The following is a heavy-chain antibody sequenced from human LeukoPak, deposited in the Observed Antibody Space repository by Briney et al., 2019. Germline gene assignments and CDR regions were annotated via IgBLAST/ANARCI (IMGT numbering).Heavy chain of an antibody. Sequence: GGSLRLSCAASGFTLSPFWMHWVRQAPGRGPVWVSGVSSDGSMTFYADSVKGRFTISRDTAKNTLYLQMNSLRAEDTAMYYCVRDSSGTYWGQGTLVTVSS. CDR3: VRDSSGTY. J-gene: IGHJ4*02. CDR1: GFTLSPFW. CDR2: VSSDGSMT. V-gene: IGHV3-74*01. D-gene: IGHD3-22*01.